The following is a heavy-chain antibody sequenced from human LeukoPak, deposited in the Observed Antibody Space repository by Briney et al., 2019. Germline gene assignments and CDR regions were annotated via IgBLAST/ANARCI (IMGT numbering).Heavy chain of an antibody. CDR2: INANGVNT. J-gene: IGHJ4*02. CDR3: AKMYYDSSGHFDY. Sequence: GGSLRLSCAASGFAFNFYAMTWVRQAPGKGLQWVSTINANGVNTYYADSVRGRFTISRDNSKNTLYLQMNSLRAEDTAVYYCAKMYYDSSGHFDYWGQGTLVTVSS. CDR1: GFAFNFYA. D-gene: IGHD3-22*01. V-gene: IGHV3-23*01.